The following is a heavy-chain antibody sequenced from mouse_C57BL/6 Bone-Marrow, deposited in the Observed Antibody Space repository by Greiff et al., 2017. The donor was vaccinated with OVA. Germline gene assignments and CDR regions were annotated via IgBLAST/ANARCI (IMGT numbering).Heavy chain of an antibody. Sequence: QVQLQQSGAELVRPGASVKLSCKASGYTFTDYYINWVKQRPGQGLEWIARIYPGSGNTYYNEKFKGKATLTAEKSSSTAYMQLSSLTSEDSAVYFCARSLIVTMEGGFAYWGQGTLVTVSA. CDR3: ARSLIVTMEGGFAY. J-gene: IGHJ3*01. D-gene: IGHD2-12*01. CDR2: IYPGSGNT. V-gene: IGHV1-76*01. CDR1: GYTFTDYY.